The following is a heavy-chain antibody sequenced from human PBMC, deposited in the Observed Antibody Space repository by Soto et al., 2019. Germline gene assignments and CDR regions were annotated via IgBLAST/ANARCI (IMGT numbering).Heavy chain of an antibody. V-gene: IGHV4-61*08. D-gene: IGHD2-8*02. CDR2: IYYSGST. CDR1: VSGGSVSTGVHY. J-gene: IGHJ2*01. CDR3: ARGYYNRWYWSDS. Sequence: QVQLQESGPGLVKPSETLSLTCTVSVSGGSVSTGVHYWSWIRQPPGKGLEWIGYIYYSGSTNYNPSLKSRVTISVDTSKNQLPLTRAPVTAEATAVYYCARGYYNRWYWSDSWGRGNLVTVST.